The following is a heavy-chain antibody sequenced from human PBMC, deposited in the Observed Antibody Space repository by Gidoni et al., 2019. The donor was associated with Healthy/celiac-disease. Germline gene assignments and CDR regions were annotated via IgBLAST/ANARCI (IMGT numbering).Heavy chain of an antibody. CDR3: AREKLISGYAPFFDY. D-gene: IGHD5-12*01. Sequence: RQAPGKGLEWVANIKQDGSEKYYVDSVKGRFTISRDNAKNSLYLQMNSLRAEDTAVYYCAREKLISGYAPFFDYWGQGTLVTVSS. CDR2: IKQDGSEK. V-gene: IGHV3-7*01. J-gene: IGHJ4*02.